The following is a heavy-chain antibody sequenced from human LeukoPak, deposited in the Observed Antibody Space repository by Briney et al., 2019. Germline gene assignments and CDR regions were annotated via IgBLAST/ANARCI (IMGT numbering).Heavy chain of an antibody. CDR3: ARGLPGYIVVVPAAIKGFDP. CDR2: MHYIGSS. Sequence: SETLSLTCTVSGGSVSSHTYYWGWIRQPPGKGLEWIGSMHYIGSSYYNPSLKSRVTISIDTSKNQFSLNLSSVTAADTAVYYCARGLPGYIVVVPAAIKGFDPWGQGTLVTVSS. CDR1: GGSVSSHTYY. D-gene: IGHD2-2*01. V-gene: IGHV4-39*01. J-gene: IGHJ5*02.